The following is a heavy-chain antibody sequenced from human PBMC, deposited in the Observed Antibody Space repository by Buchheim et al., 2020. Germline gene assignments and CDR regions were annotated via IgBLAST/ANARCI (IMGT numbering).Heavy chain of an antibody. CDR1: GFTFSTST. V-gene: IGHV3-21*01. CDR3: AKVFWPYYSSYDYFYYMDV. Sequence: EVQLVETGGGLVKPGESLRLSCTASGFTFSTSTMNWVRQAPGKGLEWVASISSNNNYIHYAESVKGRFTISRDNANKSLDLQMNGLRVEDTAVYYCAKVFWPYYSSYDYFYYMDVWGPGTT. D-gene: IGHD3-16*01. J-gene: IGHJ6*03. CDR2: ISSNNNYI.